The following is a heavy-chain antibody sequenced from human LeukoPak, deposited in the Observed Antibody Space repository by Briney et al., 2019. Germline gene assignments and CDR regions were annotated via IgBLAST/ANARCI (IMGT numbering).Heavy chain of an antibody. CDR2: IYYSGST. V-gene: IGHV4-39*07. J-gene: IGHJ4*02. Sequence: SETLSLTCTVSGGSISSSSYYWGWIRHPPGKGLEWIGSIYYSGSTYYNPSLKSRVTISVDTSKNQFSLKLSSVTAADTAVYYCARRKANFDYWGQGTLVTVSS. CDR1: GGSISSSSYY. CDR3: ARRKANFDY.